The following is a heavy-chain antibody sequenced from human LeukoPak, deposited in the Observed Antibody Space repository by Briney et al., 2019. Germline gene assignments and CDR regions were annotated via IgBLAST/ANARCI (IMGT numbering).Heavy chain of an antibody. D-gene: IGHD3-22*01. CDR3: ARALRYYYDSSDRYYFDY. CDR2: INPSGGST. Sequence: ASVKVSCKASGYTFTSYYMHWVRQAPGQGLEWMGIINPSGGSTSYAQKFRGRVTMTRDTSTSTVYMELSSLRSEDTAVYYCARALRYYYDSSDRYYFDYWGQGTLVTVSS. V-gene: IGHV1-46*01. CDR1: GYTFTSYY. J-gene: IGHJ4*02.